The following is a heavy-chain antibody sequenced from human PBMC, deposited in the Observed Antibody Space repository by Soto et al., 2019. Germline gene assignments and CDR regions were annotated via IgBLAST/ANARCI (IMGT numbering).Heavy chain of an antibody. J-gene: IGHJ4*02. CDR3: AAGGIVGATTADY. Sequence: PSETLSLTCAVSGYSISSSNWWGWIRQPPGKGLEWIGYIYYSGSTYYNPSLKSRVTMSVDTSKNQFSLKLSSVTAVDTAVYYGAAGGIVGATTADYWGQGTLVTVSS. D-gene: IGHD1-26*01. V-gene: IGHV4-28*01. CDR2: IYYSGST. CDR1: GYSISSSNW.